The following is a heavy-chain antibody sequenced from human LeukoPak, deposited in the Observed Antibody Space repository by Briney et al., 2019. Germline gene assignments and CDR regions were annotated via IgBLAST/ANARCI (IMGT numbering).Heavy chain of an antibody. CDR1: QSIVSSRY. Sequence: GGSLRLTCAASQSIVSSRYMSWVRQAPGKGLEWVSIIYDGGKTYYADSVKGRFTISRDNFKNTLYLQMNNLRAEDTAVYFCGRDDADVKNYGIQYWGQGTLVTVSS. J-gene: IGHJ4*02. D-gene: IGHD5-24*01. V-gene: IGHV3-53*01. CDR2: IYDGGKT. CDR3: GRDDADVKNYGIQY.